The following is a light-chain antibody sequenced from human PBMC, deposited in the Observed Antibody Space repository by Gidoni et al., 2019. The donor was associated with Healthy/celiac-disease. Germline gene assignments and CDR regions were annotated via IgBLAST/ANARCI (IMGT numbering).Light chain of an antibody. CDR2: YAS. Sequence: EIVFTQSPATLSLSPGDRPTLSCRASQSVSSSLAWYQQKPGQAPRLLIYYASNRATGIPARFSGSGSGTDFTLPISSLEPEDFAVYYCQQRSNWPPVTTFXQXTRLXIK. V-gene: IGKV3-11*01. CDR3: QQRSNWPPVTT. CDR1: QSVSSS. J-gene: IGKJ5*01.